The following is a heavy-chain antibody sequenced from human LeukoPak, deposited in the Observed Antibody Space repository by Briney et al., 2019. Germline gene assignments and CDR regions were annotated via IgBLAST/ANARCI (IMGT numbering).Heavy chain of an antibody. D-gene: IGHD3-22*01. CDR1: GYTFTSYG. CDR2: ISAYNGNT. CDR3: ARVPDVYYDSSGYSDY. J-gene: IGHJ4*02. V-gene: IGHV1-18*01. Sequence: GASVKVSCKASGYTFTSYGISWVRQAPGQGLEWMGWISAYNGNTNYAQKPQGRVTMTTDTSTSTAYMELRSLRSDDTAVYYCARVPDVYYDSSGYSDYWGQGTLVTVSS.